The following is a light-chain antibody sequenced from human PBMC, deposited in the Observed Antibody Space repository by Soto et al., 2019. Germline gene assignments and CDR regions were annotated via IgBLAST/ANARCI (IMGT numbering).Light chain of an antibody. CDR1: NVGSKS. J-gene: IGLJ1*01. CDR3: QVWDTSSDQGV. V-gene: IGLV3-21*02. CDR2: DDS. Sequence: SYELTQPPSVSVAPGQTATVTCGGNNVGSKSVHWYQQKPGQAPVLVVYDDSDRPSGIPERFSGSNSGNTATLTISRVEAGDEDEYYCQVWDTSSDQGVFGTGTKLTVL.